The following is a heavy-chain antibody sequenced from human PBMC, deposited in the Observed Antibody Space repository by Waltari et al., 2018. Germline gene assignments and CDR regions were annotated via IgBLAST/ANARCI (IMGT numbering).Heavy chain of an antibody. CDR2: INGNAGRK. V-gene: IGHV3-23*01. D-gene: IGHD3-16*01. CDR1: GFTFSDNA. Sequence: EVQLLESGGGLVQPGGSLRLSCAASGFTFSDNAMSWVRQAPGKGLECVSSINGNAGRKSYKGAVEGRVTISRDNSKHTLYLHMTTWRADDTAVYECVKEGKHDTEGGFYNWCDTWGQGSLVVVSS. J-gene: IGHJ5*02. CDR3: VKEGKHDTEGGFYNWCDT.